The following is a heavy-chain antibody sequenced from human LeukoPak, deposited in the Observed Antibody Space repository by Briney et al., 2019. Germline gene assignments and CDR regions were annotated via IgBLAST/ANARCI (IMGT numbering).Heavy chain of an antibody. J-gene: IGHJ4*02. V-gene: IGHV1-2*02. Sequence: ASVKVSCKASGYTFTGNYIHWVRQAPGQGLEWMGWINPNTGGTKYAQKFQGRVTMTRDTSISTVYMELSSLRSEDTAVYYCARDYDTSGFAGGFDYWGQGTLVTVSS. D-gene: IGHD3-22*01. CDR3: ARDYDTSGFAGGFDY. CDR2: INPNTGGT. CDR1: GYTFTGNY.